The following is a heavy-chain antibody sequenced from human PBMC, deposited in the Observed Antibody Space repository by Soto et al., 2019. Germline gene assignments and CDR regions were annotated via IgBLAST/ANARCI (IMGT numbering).Heavy chain of an antibody. CDR1: GGSISSGGYY. CDR3: ARSLRGRFDP. CDR2: IYYSGSP. D-gene: IGHD3-16*01. V-gene: IGHV4-31*03. Sequence: SETLYLTCTVSGGSISSGGYYWSWISQHPGKGLKWTGYIYYSGSPYYNPSLKSRVTISVDTSNNKFSLKLRTVTAADATVDNCARSLRGRFDPWGQGTLVTVSP. J-gene: IGHJ5*02.